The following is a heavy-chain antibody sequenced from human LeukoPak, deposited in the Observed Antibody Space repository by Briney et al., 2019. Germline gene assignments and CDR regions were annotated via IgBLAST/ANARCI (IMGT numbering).Heavy chain of an antibody. CDR1: GGSFSGYY. J-gene: IGHJ4*02. V-gene: IGHV4-34*01. Sequence: SETLSLTCAVYGGSFSGYYWSWIRQPPGKGLEWIGEISHSGSTNYNPSLKSRVTISVDTSKNQFSLKLSSVTAADTAVYYCARVAYGYYGSGSYLGYWGQGTLVTVSS. CDR3: ARVAYGYYGSGSYLGY. D-gene: IGHD3-10*01. CDR2: ISHSGST.